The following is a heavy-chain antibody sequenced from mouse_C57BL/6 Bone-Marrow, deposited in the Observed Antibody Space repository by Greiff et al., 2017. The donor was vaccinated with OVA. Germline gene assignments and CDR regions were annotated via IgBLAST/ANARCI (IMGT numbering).Heavy chain of an antibody. CDR1: GYTFTSYW. CDR2: IDPSDSYT. D-gene: IGHD2-4*01. J-gene: IGHJ1*03. CDR3: ARFDYDGWYFDV. Sequence: VQLQQPGAELVMPGASVKLSCKASGYTFTSYWMHWVKQRPGQGLEWIGEIDPSDSYTNYNQKFKGKSTLTVDKSSSTAYMQLSSLTSEDSAVYYCARFDYDGWYFDVWGTGTTVTVSS. V-gene: IGHV1-69*01.